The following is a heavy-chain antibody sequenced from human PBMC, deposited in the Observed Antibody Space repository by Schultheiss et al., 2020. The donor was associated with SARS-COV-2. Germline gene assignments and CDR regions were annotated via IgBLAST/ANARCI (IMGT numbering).Heavy chain of an antibody. CDR1: GGSISSSNW. CDR3: ARAAGVAATLFAFDI. D-gene: IGHD2-15*01. Sequence: SETLSLTCAVSGGSISSSNWWSWVRQPPGKGLEWIGEIYHSGSTNYNPSLKSRVTISVDKSKNQFSLKLSSVTAADTAVYYCARAAGVAATLFAFDIWGQGTTVTVSS. CDR2: IYHSGST. J-gene: IGHJ3*02. V-gene: IGHV4-4*02.